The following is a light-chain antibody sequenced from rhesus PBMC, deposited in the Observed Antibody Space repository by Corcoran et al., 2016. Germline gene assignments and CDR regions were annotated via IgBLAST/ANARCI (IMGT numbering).Light chain of an antibody. V-gene: IGKV1-33*02. J-gene: IGKJ2*01. CDR2: EAF. Sequence: DIQMTQSPSSLSASVGDRVTITCRASQGITNVFAWYQQTPGETPKLLVYEAFSLQIGIPSRFSGSGSGTDFTLTIRSLQPEDFATDDCQHYYSTPYSFGQEAKVEIK. CDR1: QGITNV. CDR3: QHYYSTPYS.